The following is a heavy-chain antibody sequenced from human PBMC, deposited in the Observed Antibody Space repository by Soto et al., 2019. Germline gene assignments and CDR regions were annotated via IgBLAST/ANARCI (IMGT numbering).Heavy chain of an antibody. J-gene: IGHJ4*02. CDR1: GFSVTNNY. Sequence: EVQMVECGGGVVQPGGSLRLSCAASGFSVTNNYMNWVRQAPGKGLEWVSIIDIGGNTYYADSVKDRFTISRDDSKNTLYLQMDSLRPEDTAVYFCARGRGSTGYLGREHYFDYWGQGTLVTVSP. V-gene: IGHV3-66*01. CDR3: ARGRGSTGYLGREHYFDY. CDR2: IDIGGNT. D-gene: IGHD3-16*01.